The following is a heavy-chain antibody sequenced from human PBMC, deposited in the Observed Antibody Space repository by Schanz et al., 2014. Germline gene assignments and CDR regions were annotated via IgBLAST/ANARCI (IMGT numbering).Heavy chain of an antibody. Sequence: EVQLLESGGGLVQPGGSLRLSCAASRFTFSSYAMSWVRQAPGKGLEWVSAISDSGDLTYYADSVKGRFTISRDNAKYTLYLQMNSLRAEDTAVYYCARDRQQLVGRIGYYYGMDVWGQGTTVTVSS. J-gene: IGHJ6*02. CDR3: ARDRQQLVGRIGYYYGMDV. D-gene: IGHD6-13*01. V-gene: IGHV3-23*01. CDR1: RFTFSSYA. CDR2: ISDSGDLT.